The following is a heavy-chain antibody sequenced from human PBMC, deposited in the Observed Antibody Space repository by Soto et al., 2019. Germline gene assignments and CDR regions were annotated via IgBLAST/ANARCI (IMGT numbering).Heavy chain of an antibody. CDR2: IRSKANSYAT. CDR1: GFTFSGSA. V-gene: IGHV3-73*01. J-gene: IGHJ5*02. D-gene: IGHD4-17*01. Sequence: EVQLVESGGGLVQPGGSLKLSCAASGFTFSGSAMHWVRQASGKGLEWVGRIRSKANSYATAYAASVKGRFTISRDDSKNTAYLKMSSLKTVDTAVYYCTPTGDSRVSWGQGTLVTVSS. CDR3: TPTGDSRVS.